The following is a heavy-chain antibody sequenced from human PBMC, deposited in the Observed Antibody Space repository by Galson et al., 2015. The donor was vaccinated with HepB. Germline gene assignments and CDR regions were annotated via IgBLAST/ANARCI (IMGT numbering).Heavy chain of an antibody. CDR2: ISSSSSTI. CDR3: ARASRVTTFAFDI. CDR1: GFTFSSYS. V-gene: IGHV3-48*02. D-gene: IGHD4-17*01. Sequence: SLRLSCAASGFTFSSYSMNWVRQAPGKGLEWVSYISSSSSTIYYADSVKGRFTISRDNAKNSLYLQMNSLRDEDTAVYYCARASRVTTFAFDIWGQGTMVTVSS. J-gene: IGHJ3*02.